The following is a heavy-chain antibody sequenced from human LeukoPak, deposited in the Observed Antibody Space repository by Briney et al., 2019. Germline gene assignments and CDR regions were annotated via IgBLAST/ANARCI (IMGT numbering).Heavy chain of an antibody. J-gene: IGHJ2*01. Sequence: SETLSLTCAVYGGSFSGYYWSWIRQPPGKGLEWIGSIYHSGSTYYNPSLKSRVTISVDTSKNQFSLKLSSVTAADTAVYYCARDLSEEDSSTYFDLWGRGTLVTVSS. CDR1: GGSFSGYY. V-gene: IGHV4-34*01. CDR3: ARDLSEEDSSTYFDL. D-gene: IGHD6-6*01. CDR2: IYHSGST.